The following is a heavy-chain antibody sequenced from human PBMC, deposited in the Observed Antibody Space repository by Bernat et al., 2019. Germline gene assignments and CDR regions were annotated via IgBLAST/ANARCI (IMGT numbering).Heavy chain of an antibody. D-gene: IGHD2-8*01. CDR3: AKFTLTNWAVD. Sequence: EVQLLESGGGLVQPGGSLRLSCAASGFTFSNYAMSWVRQAPGKGLEWVTGISSSGGTTYQADSVKGRFTISRDNSKNTLYLQMNSLRAEDTALYYSAKFTLTNWAVDWGQGTLITV. V-gene: IGHV3-23*01. J-gene: IGHJ4*02. CDR1: GFTFSNYA. CDR2: ISSSGGTT.